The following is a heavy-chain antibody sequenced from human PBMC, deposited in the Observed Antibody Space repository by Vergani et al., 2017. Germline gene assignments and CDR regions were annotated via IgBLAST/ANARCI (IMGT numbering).Heavy chain of an antibody. Sequence: EVQLLESGGGLVQPGGSLRLSCAASGFTFSSYAMSWVRQAPGKGLGWVSAISGSGGSTYYADSMKGRFTISRDNSKNTLYMRMNSPRAEDTAVYYCAKDPLWCQDGSGFDYWGQGTLVTVSS. CDR1: GFTFSSYA. V-gene: IGHV3-23*01. CDR2: ISGSGGST. D-gene: IGHD3-22*01. J-gene: IGHJ4*02. CDR3: AKDPLWCQDGSGFDY.